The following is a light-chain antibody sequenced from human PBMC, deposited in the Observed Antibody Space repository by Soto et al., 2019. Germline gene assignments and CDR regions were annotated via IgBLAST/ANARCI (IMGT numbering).Light chain of an antibody. CDR1: SSDVGGYDY. J-gene: IGLJ2*01. Sequence: QSALTQPASVSGSPGQSITISCTGTSSDVGGYDYVSWYQQYPGKAPKLMIYNVRNRPSGVSNRFSGSNAGNTASLTISGLQAEDEAAYFCRSYTNSNTVLFGGGTKLTVL. CDR2: NVR. CDR3: RSYTNSNTVL. V-gene: IGLV2-14*01.